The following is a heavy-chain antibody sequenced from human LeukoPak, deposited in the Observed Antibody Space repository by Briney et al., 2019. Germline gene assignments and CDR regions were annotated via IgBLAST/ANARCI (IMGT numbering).Heavy chain of an antibody. CDR1: GFTFSSYE. CDR2: LSSSGSTI. Sequence: GGSLRLSCAASGFTFSSYEMNWVRQAPGKGLEWVSYLSSSGSTIYYADSVKGRFTISRDNAKNSLYLQMNSLRAEDTAVYYCARDQHVADPSETFDLWGRGTLVTVSS. D-gene: IGHD6-19*01. V-gene: IGHV3-48*03. J-gene: IGHJ2*01. CDR3: ARDQHVADPSETFDL.